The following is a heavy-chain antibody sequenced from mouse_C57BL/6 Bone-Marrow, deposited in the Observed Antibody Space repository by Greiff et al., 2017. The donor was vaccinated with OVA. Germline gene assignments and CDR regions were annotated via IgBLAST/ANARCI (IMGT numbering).Heavy chain of an antibody. V-gene: IGHV1-74*01. Sequence: QVQLQQPGAELVKPGASVKVSCKASGYTFTSYWMNWVKQRPGQGLEWIGRFHPSDSDTNFNQKFKGKATLTVDKSSSTAYMQLSSLTSEDSAVYYCANLIQWFAYWGQGTLVTVSA. CDR2: FHPSDSDT. J-gene: IGHJ3*01. CDR1: GYTFTSYW. CDR3: ANLIQWFAY.